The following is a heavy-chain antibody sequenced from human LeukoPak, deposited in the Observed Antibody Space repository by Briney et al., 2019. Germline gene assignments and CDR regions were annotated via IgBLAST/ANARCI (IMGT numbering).Heavy chain of an antibody. Sequence: GGSLRLSCAASGFTFSGSAVHWVRQASGKGLEWVGRIRSKANSYATAYAASVKGRFTISRDDSKNTAYLQMNSLKTEDTAVYYCTRRDGSYGETNYWGQGTLVTVSS. J-gene: IGHJ4*02. V-gene: IGHV3-73*01. CDR2: IRSKANSYAT. CDR1: GFTFSGSA. D-gene: IGHD1-26*01. CDR3: TRRDGSYGETNY.